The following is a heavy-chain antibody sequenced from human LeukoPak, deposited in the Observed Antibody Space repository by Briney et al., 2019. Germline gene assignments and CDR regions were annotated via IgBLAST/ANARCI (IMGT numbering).Heavy chain of an antibody. J-gene: IGHJ4*02. D-gene: IGHD6-19*01. CDR2: IDPSDSYT. CDR3: ARHPEQSSGY. Sequence: GESLKISCKGSGYRFNTYWIAWVRQMPGKGLEWMGRIDPSDSYTNYSPSFQGHVTISADKSISTAYLQWSSLKASDTAMYYCARHPEQSSGYWGQGTLVTVSS. CDR1: GYRFNTYW. V-gene: IGHV5-10-1*01.